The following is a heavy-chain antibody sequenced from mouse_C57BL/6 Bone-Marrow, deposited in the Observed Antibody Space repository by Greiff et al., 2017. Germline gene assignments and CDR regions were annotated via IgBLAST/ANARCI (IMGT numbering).Heavy chain of an antibody. V-gene: IGHV6-3*01. J-gene: IGHJ1*03. Sequence: EVKLEESGGGLVQPGGSMKLSCVASGFTFSNYWMNWVRQSPEKGLEWVAQIRLKSDNYATHYAESVKGRFTISRDDSKSSVYLQMNNLRAEDTGIYYCTGDYGSSYDWYFDVWGTGTTVTVSS. D-gene: IGHD1-1*01. CDR1: GFTFSNYW. CDR3: TGDYGSSYDWYFDV. CDR2: IRLKSDNYAT.